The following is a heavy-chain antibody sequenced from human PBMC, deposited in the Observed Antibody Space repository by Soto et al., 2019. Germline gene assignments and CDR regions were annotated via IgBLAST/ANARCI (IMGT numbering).Heavy chain of an antibody. CDR2: IYSGGST. CDR1: GFPVSSNY. CDR3: AREMLGDYYDSSGYYY. J-gene: IGHJ4*02. Sequence: GVLRLSCAASGFPVSSNYMSWVRQAPGKGLEWVSAIYSGGSTYYADSVKGRFTISRDNSKNTLYHQMNSLRAEDTAVYYCAREMLGDYYDSSGYYYWGQGTLVTVSS. D-gene: IGHD3-22*01. V-gene: IGHV3-53*01.